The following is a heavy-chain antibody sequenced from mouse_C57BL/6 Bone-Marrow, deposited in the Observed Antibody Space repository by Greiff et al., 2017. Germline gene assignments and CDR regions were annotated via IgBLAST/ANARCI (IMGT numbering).Heavy chain of an antibody. D-gene: IGHD2-5*01. CDR2: IYPGDGDT. J-gene: IGHJ3*01. CDR3: ARAPYYSNYASWFAY. CDR1: GYAFSSSW. V-gene: IGHV1-82*01. Sequence: LQESGPELVKPGASVKISCKASGYAFSSSWMNWVKQRPGKGLEWIGRIYPGDGDTNYNGKFKGKATLTADKSSSTAYMQLSSLTSEDSAVYFCARAPYYSNYASWFAYWGQGTLVTVSA.